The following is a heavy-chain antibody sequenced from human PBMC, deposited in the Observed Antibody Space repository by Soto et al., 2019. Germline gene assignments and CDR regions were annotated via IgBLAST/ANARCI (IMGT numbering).Heavy chain of an antibody. J-gene: IGHJ4*02. CDR3: AKMTPDEYYDFWSGYVYYFDY. D-gene: IGHD3-3*01. CDR2: ISGSGGST. CDR1: GFTFSSYA. Sequence: PGGSLRLSSPASGFTFSSYAMSWVRQAPGKGLEWVSAISGSGGSTYYADSVKGRFTISRDNSKNTLYLQMNSLRAEDTAVYYCAKMTPDEYYDFWSGYVYYFDYWGQGTLVTVSS. V-gene: IGHV3-23*01.